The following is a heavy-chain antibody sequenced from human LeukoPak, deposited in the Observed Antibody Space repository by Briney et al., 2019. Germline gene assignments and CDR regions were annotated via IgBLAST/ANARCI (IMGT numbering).Heavy chain of an antibody. CDR2: IYYSGST. J-gene: IGHJ4*02. V-gene: IGHV4-39*07. Sequence: SETLSLTCTVSGGSISSSSYYWGWIRQPPGKGLEWIGSIYYSGSTYYNPSLKSRVTISVDTPKNQFSLKLSSVTAADTAVYYCARDKILPSFIDYWGQGTLVTVSS. CDR3: ARDKILPSFIDY. CDR1: GGSISSSSYY. D-gene: IGHD2-15*01.